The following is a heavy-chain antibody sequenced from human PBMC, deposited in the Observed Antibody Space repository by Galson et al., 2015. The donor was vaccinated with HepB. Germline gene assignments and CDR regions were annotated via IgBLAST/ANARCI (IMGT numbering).Heavy chain of an antibody. CDR3: ARASGGYSGYDSLFDY. CDR1: GFTFSSYA. J-gene: IGHJ4*02. V-gene: IGHV3-64*01. CDR2: ISSNGGST. Sequence: SLRLSCAASGFTFSSYAMHWVRQAPGKGLEYVSAISSNGGSTYYANSVKGRFTISRDNSKNTLYLQMGSLRAEGMAVYYCARASGGYSGYDSLFDYWGQGTLVTVSS. D-gene: IGHD5-12*01.